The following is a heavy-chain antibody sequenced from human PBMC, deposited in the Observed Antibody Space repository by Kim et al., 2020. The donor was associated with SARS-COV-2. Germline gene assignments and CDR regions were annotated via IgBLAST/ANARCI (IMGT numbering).Heavy chain of an antibody. Sequence: SETLSLTCTVSGGSISSYYWSWIRQPPGKGLEWIGYIYYSGSTNYNPSLKSRVTISVDTSKNQFSLKLSSVTAADTAVYYCARGGDGYDPHGGAFDIWGQGTMVTVSS. CDR1: GGSISSYY. J-gene: IGHJ3*02. CDR3: ARGGDGYDPHGGAFDI. V-gene: IGHV4-59*01. D-gene: IGHD5-12*01. CDR2: IYYSGST.